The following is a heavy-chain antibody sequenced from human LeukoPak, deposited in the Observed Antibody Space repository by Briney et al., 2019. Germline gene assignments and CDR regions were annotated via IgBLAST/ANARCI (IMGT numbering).Heavy chain of an antibody. CDR3: ARGYSSGWGYYYYYGMDL. D-gene: IGHD6-19*01. V-gene: IGHV3-21*01. J-gene: IGHJ6*02. Sequence: GGSLRLSCAASGFTFSTYSMPWVRQAPGKGLEWVSSLSPTSSYIYYRDSVEGRFTISRDNAGNSLYLQMNGLRAEDTAVYYCARGYSSGWGYYYYYGMDLWGQGTRSPSP. CDR1: GFTFSTYS. CDR2: LSPTSSYI.